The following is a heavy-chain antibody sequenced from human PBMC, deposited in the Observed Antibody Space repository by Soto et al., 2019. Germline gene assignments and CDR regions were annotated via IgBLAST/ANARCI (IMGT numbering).Heavy chain of an antibody. V-gene: IGHV3-48*02. D-gene: IGHD1-1*01. CDR3: VKDRLDENNL. CDR1: GFTFSNAW. CDR2: ISSSSSTI. Sequence: GGSLRLSCAASGFTFSNAWINWVRQAPGKGLEWVAYISSSSSTIYYADSVKGRFTISRDNAKNSLYLQMNSLRDEDTAVYYCVKDRLDENNLWGQGTLVTVSS. J-gene: IGHJ4*02.